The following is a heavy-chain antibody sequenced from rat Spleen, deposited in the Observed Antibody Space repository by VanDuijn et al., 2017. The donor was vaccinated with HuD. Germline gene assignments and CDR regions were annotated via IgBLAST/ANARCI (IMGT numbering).Heavy chain of an antibody. CDR2: IIYDGSST. CDR1: GFTFSDYA. D-gene: IGHD1-1*01. CDR3: ARHEFTHYFDY. Sequence: EVQLVESGGGLVQPGRSLKLSCAASGFTFSDYAMAWVRQAPKKGLEWVATIIYDGSSTYYRDSVKVRFTISRDNAKSTLYLQMDSLRSEDTATYYCARHEFTHYFDYWGQGVMVTVSS. V-gene: IGHV5-17*01. J-gene: IGHJ2*01.